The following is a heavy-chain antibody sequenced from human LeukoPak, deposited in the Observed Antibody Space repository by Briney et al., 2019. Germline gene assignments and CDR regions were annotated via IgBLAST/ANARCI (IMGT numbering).Heavy chain of an antibody. CDR1: GGSFSGYY. J-gene: IGHJ1*01. D-gene: IGHD2-2*02. CDR3: ARGCSSTSCYKH. V-gene: IGHV4-59*10. Sequence: PSETLSLTCAVYGGSFSGYYWSWIRQPAGKGLEWIGRIYTSGSTNYNPSLKSRVTMSVDTSKNQFSLKLSSVTAADTAVYYCARGCSSTSCYKHWGQGTLVTVSS. CDR2: IYTSGST.